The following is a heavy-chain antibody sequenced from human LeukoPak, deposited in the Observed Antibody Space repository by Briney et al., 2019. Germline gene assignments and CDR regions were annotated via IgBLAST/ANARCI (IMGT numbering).Heavy chain of an antibody. V-gene: IGHV3-30-3*01. CDR2: ISYDGSNK. Sequence: GGSLRLSCAASGFTFSSYAMHWVRQAPGKGLEWVAVISYDGSNKYYADSVKGRFTISRDNSKNTLYLQMNSLRAEDTAVYYCARSGLGGYWGQGTLVTVSS. J-gene: IGHJ4*02. CDR1: GFTFSSYA. CDR3: ARSGLGGY. D-gene: IGHD3-16*01.